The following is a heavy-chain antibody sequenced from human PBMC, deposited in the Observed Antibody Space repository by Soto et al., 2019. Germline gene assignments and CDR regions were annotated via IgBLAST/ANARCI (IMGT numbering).Heavy chain of an antibody. J-gene: IGHJ6*04. V-gene: IGHV4-59*01. CDR1: GGSISSYY. Sequence: PSETLSLTCTVSGGSISSYYWSWIRQPPGKGLEWIGYIYYSGSTNYNPSLKSRVTISVDTSKNQFSLKLSSVTAADTAVYYCATYYDYVWGSYRHWGKGTTVTVSS. CDR3: ATYYDYVWGSYRH. CDR2: IYYSGST. D-gene: IGHD3-16*02.